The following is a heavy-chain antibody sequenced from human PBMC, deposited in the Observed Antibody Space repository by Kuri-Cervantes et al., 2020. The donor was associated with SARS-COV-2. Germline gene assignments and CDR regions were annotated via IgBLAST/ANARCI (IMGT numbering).Heavy chain of an antibody. V-gene: IGHV3-21*01. CDR2: ISSSISYI. J-gene: IGHJ4*02. Sequence: GGSLRLSCAASGFTFSSYSMNWVRQAPGKGLEWVSSISSSISYIYYADSVQGRFTISRDNSKNTLYLQMNSLRAEDTAVYYCARDRSTHYFDYWGQGTLVTVSS. CDR3: ARDRSTHYFDY. CDR1: GFTFSSYS.